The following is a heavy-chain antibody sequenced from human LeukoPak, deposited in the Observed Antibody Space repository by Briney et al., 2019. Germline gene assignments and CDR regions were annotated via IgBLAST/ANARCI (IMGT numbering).Heavy chain of an antibody. CDR3: ARGMGELYTYYYYGMDV. CDR2: IYYSGST. D-gene: IGHD2-2*02. Sequence: SETLSLTCTVSGGSISSGDFYWSWIRQPPGKGLEWIGYIYYSGSTNYNPSLKSRVTISVDTSKNQFSLKLSSVTAADTAVYYCARGMGELYTYYYYGMDVWGQGTTVTVSS. CDR1: GGSISSGDFY. V-gene: IGHV4-61*08. J-gene: IGHJ6*02.